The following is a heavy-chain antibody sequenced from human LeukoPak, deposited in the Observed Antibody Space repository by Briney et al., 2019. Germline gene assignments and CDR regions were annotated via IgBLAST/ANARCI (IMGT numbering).Heavy chain of an antibody. Sequence: GRSLRLSCAASGFTFSSYGMHWVRQAPGKGLEWVAVISYDGNNKYYPDSVKGRFTISRDNSKNTLYLQMNSLRAEDTAVYYCGQSGCTGGSCYSVSDYWGQGTLVTVSS. CDR1: GFTFSSYG. D-gene: IGHD2-15*01. CDR3: GQSGCTGGSCYSVSDY. CDR2: ISYDGNNK. J-gene: IGHJ4*02. V-gene: IGHV3-30*03.